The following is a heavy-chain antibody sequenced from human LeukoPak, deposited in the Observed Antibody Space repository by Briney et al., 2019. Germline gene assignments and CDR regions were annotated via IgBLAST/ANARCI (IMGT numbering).Heavy chain of an antibody. J-gene: IGHJ4*02. Sequence: PGGSLRLSCAASGFTFSSYEMNWVRQAPGKGLEWVSSISSSSSYLYYADSVKGRFTISRDNAKNSLYLQMNSLRAEDTAVYYCARDPLPDGEIDYWGQGTLVTVSS. CDR2: ISSSSSYL. CDR1: GFTFSSYE. CDR3: ARDPLPDGEIDY. V-gene: IGHV3-21*01. D-gene: IGHD5-24*01.